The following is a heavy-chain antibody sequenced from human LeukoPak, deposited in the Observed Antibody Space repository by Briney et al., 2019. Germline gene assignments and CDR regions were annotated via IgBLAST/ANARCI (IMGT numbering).Heavy chain of an antibody. CDR1: GFTFSSYE. D-gene: IGHD4-17*01. CDR2: ISSSGSTI. CDR3: ASVKPDGDYPYYFDY. J-gene: IGHJ4*02. Sequence: HGGSLRLPCAASGFTFSSYEMNWVRQAPGKGLEWVSYISSSGSTIYYADSVKGRFTISRDNAKNSLYLQMNSLRAEDTAVYYCASVKPDGDYPYYFDYWGQGTLVTVSS. V-gene: IGHV3-48*03.